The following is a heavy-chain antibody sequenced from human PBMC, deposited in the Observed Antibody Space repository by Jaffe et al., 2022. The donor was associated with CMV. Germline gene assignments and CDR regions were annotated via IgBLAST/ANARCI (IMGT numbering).Heavy chain of an antibody. CDR2: ISSSSSYI. Sequence: EVQLVESGGGLVKPGGSLRLSCAASGFTFSSYSMNWVRQAPGKGLEWVSSISSSSSYIYYADSVKGRFTISRDNAKNSLYLQMNSLRAEDTAVYYCARDGIAAPTGVWFDPWGQGTLVTVSS. CDR1: GFTFSSYS. D-gene: IGHD6-13*01. V-gene: IGHV3-21*01. J-gene: IGHJ5*02. CDR3: ARDGIAAPTGVWFDP.